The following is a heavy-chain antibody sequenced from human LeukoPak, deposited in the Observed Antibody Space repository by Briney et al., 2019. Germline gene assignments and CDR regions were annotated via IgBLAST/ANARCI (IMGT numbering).Heavy chain of an antibody. Sequence: SETLSLTCAASGGSFSGFYWSWIRQPPGKGLEWIGNINHIGSTNYNPSLKSRVSISVDTSKKQFSLRLSSVTAADTAVYYCARLFLYWGQGTLVTVSS. CDR3: ARLFLY. D-gene: IGHD2-21*01. CDR1: GGSFSGFY. V-gene: IGHV4-34*01. J-gene: IGHJ4*02. CDR2: INHIGST.